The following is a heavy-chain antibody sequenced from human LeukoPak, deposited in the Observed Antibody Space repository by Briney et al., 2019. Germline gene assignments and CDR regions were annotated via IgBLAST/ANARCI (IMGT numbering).Heavy chain of an antibody. CDR3: ARVRDTAMAPYYYYGMDV. Sequence: PGGSLRLSCAASGFTFSSYWMNWVRQAPGKGLVWVSRIASDGSSTTYADSVKGRFSISRDNAKNTLYLQMNSLRVEDTAVYYCARVRDTAMAPYYYYGMDVWGQGTTVTVSS. J-gene: IGHJ6*02. D-gene: IGHD5-18*01. V-gene: IGHV3-74*01. CDR2: IASDGSST. CDR1: GFTFSSYW.